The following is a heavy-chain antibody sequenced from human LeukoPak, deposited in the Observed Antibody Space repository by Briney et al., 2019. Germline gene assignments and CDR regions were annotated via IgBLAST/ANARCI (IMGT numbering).Heavy chain of an antibody. CDR3: ARGPRPYYTTDAFDI. V-gene: IGHV4-59*11. CDR2: IYSSGST. D-gene: IGHD2/OR15-2a*01. CDR1: GGSISGHY. Sequence: PSETLSLTCPVSGGSISGHYWSWIRQPPGKGLEWIAYIYSSGSTNYNPSLKSRVTISVDTSKNQFSLNLSSMTAADTAVYYCARGPRPYYTTDAFDIWGLGTMVTVSS. J-gene: IGHJ3*02.